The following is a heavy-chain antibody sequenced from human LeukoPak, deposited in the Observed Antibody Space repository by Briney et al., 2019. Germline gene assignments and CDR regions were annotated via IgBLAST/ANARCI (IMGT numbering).Heavy chain of an antibody. CDR2: IIPIFNTA. CDR3: ARGEVRGDYVGHAFDI. CDR1: GGTFSSYA. V-gene: IGHV1-69*06. J-gene: IGHJ3*02. D-gene: IGHD4-17*01. Sequence: GASVKVSCKASGGTFSSYAISWVRQAPGQGLEWMGGIIPIFNTANYAQKFQGRVTITADKSTSTAYMELSSLRSEDTAVYYCARGEVRGDYVGHAFDIWGQGTMVTVSS.